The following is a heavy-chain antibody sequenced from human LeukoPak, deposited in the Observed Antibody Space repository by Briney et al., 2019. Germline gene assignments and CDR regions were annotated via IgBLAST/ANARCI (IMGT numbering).Heavy chain of an antibody. J-gene: IGHJ4*02. Sequence: GGSLRLSCAASGFTFSNYAMSWVRQVPGRGLEWVSTISSRGDSTYDADSVKGRFTISRDNFKDSLYLQMNSLRPEDTAVYYCARDIYGDEDFDYWGQGTLVSVSS. CDR3: ARDIYGDEDFDY. CDR2: ISSRGDST. D-gene: IGHD3-10*01. V-gene: IGHV3-23*01. CDR1: GFTFSNYA.